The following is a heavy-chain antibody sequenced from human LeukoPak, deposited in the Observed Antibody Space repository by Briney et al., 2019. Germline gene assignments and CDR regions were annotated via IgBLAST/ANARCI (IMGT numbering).Heavy chain of an antibody. Sequence: PGGSLRLSCAASGFTFSSYGMSWVRQAPGKGLEWVSAISGSGGSTYYADSVEGRFTISRDNSKNTLYLQMNSLRTEDTAVYYCAKDDTFSGVNYFDYWGQGALVTVST. CDR1: GFTFSSYG. D-gene: IGHD3-3*01. CDR2: ISGSGGST. CDR3: AKDDTFSGVNYFDY. J-gene: IGHJ4*02. V-gene: IGHV3-23*01.